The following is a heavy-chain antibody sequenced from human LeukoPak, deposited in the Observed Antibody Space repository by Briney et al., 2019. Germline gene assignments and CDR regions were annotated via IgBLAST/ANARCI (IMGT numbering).Heavy chain of an antibody. J-gene: IGHJ4*02. D-gene: IGHD2-2*01. CDR1: GFTFSVYS. CDR3: ASSRLYQLLSPTDY. V-gene: IGHV3-48*01. Sequence: GGSLRLSCAASGFTFSVYSMNWVRQAPGKGLEWLSYISSSSSTIYYADSVKGRFTISRDNVKDSLYLQMNSLRAEDTAVYYCASSRLYQLLSPTDYWGQGTLVTVSS. CDR2: ISSSSSTI.